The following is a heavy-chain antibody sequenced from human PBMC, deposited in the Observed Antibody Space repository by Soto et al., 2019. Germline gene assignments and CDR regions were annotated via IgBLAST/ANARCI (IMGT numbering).Heavy chain of an antibody. CDR3: ASDYGDYVGHH. D-gene: IGHD4-17*01. J-gene: IGHJ4*02. V-gene: IGHV3-53*01. CDR1: GFTVSSNY. CDR2: IFSDDTT. Sequence: PGGSLRLSCAASGFTVSSNYMSWVRQAPGKGLEWVSLIFSDDTTYYADSVKGRFTISRDNSKNTLFLQMNSLRAEDTAVYYCASDYGDYVGHHWGQGTLVTVSS.